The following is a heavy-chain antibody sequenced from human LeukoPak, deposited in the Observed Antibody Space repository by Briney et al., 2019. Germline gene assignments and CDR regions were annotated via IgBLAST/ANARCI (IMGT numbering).Heavy chain of an antibody. CDR3: ARDFDSGWTFDY. J-gene: IGHJ4*02. CDR2: ILTNGVTK. V-gene: IGHV3-64*01. CDR1: GFTFANYA. Sequence: GGSLRLSCVASGFTFANYAMHWVRQASGKGLEYVSSILTNGVTKNYASSVKGRFTIARDNSKNTLYLQMGSLRGDDTAVYYCARDFDSGWTFDYWGLGTLVTVSS. D-gene: IGHD6-19*01.